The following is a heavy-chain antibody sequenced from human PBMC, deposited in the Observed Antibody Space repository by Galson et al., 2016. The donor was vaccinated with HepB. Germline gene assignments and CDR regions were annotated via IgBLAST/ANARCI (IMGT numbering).Heavy chain of an antibody. V-gene: IGHV3-48*02. CDR3: ASALEIRDYYGMDV. CDR2: ISRNSITI. Sequence: SLRLSCAVSRFTFSTYSMNWVRQAPGRGLEWVSYISRNSITIYYADSVKGRFTISRDNAKNSLYLQMNSLRDEDTAVYSCASALEIRDYYGMDVWGQGTTVTVSS. J-gene: IGHJ6*02. CDR1: RFTFSTYS. D-gene: IGHD1-7*01.